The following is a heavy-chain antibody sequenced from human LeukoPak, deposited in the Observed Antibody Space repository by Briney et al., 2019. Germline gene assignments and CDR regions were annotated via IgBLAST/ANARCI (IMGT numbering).Heavy chain of an antibody. D-gene: IGHD1-26*01. CDR1: GGSISTYY. J-gene: IGHJ4*02. V-gene: IGHV4-59*08. CDR3: ARHGGSLGYFEY. CDR2: VYYSGTT. Sequence: SETLSVTCSVSGGSISTYYWSWIRQTPGKGLEWIGYVYYSGTTNYNPSLKGRVTISSDTSKNQFSLNLRSVNVADTAIYYCARHGGSLGYFEYWVQGTLVTVSS.